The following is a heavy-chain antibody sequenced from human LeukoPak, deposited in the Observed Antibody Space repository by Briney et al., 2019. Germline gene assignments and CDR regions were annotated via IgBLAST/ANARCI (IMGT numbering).Heavy chain of an antibody. V-gene: IGHV3-48*03. CDR3: ARLGYCSGGSCYSLDH. CDR1: GFTLSSYE. D-gene: IGHD2-15*01. Sequence: GGSLRLSCAASGFTLSSYEMIWVRQAPGKGLEWVSDISSSGSTIFYADSMKGRFTTSRDNAKNSLYLQMKSLRAEDTDVYYCARLGYCSGGSCYSLDHWGQGTLVTVSS. CDR2: ISSSGSTI. J-gene: IGHJ4*02.